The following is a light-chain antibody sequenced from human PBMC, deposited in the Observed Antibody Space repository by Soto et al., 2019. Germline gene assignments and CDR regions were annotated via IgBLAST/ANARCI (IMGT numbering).Light chain of an antibody. V-gene: IGKV3-20*01. J-gene: IGKJ3*01. CDR2: GAS. Sequence: EIVLTQSPGTLSLSPGERATLSCRASQSLSSSYVAWYQQKPGQAPMLLIYGASLSATGIPDRFSGSGSGTDFTLAISTLEPEDFAVYYCQQYDTSPTTFGPGTEVDIK. CDR1: QSLSSSY. CDR3: QQYDTSPTT.